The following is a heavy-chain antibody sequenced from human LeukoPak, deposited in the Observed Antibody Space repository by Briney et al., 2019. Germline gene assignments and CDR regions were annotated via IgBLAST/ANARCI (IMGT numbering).Heavy chain of an antibody. J-gene: IGHJ4*02. V-gene: IGHV1-69*10. Sequence: GASVKVSCQTSGDTFNSYAISWVRQAPGQGLDWMGGIMPILGKTNYAQSFEGRVTITADESTTTVHMELTSLTSADTAIYYSAREAAWTMNGGVIRNGYFDYWGQGVQVTVSS. CDR2: IMPILGKT. CDR3: AREAAWTMNGGVIRNGYFDY. D-gene: IGHD3-16*01. CDR1: GDTFNSYA.